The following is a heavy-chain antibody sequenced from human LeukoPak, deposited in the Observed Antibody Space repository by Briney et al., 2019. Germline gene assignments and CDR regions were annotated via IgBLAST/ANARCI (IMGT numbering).Heavy chain of an antibody. J-gene: IGHJ3*02. V-gene: IGHV4-34*01. Sequence: SETLSLTCAVYGGSFSGYYWSWIRQPPGKGLEWIGEISHSGSTNYNPSLKSRVTISVDTSKNQFSLKLSSVTAADTAVYYCARDPGYYDSSGYYEDAFDIWGQWTMVTVSS. CDR2: ISHSGST. CDR3: ARDPGYYDSSGYYEDAFDI. CDR1: GGSFSGYY. D-gene: IGHD3-22*01.